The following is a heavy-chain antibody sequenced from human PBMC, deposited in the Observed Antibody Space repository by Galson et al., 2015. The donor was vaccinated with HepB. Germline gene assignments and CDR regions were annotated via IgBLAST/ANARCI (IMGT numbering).Heavy chain of an antibody. CDR3: ARAMYSSGWAFDY. D-gene: IGHD6-19*01. V-gene: IGHV1-69*04. CDR2: IIPILGIA. CDR1: GGTFSSYA. Sequence: SVKVSCKASGGTFSSYAISWVRRAPGQGLEWMGRIIPILGIANYAQKFQGRVTITADKSTSTAYMELSSLRSEDTAVYYCARAMYSSGWAFDYWGQGTLVTVSS. J-gene: IGHJ4*02.